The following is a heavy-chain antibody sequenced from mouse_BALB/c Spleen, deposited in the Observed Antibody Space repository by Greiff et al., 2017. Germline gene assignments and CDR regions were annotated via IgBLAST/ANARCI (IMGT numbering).Heavy chain of an antibody. J-gene: IGHJ3*01. Sequence: EVQLQESGPGLVKPSQSLSLTCSVTGYSITSGYYWNWIRQFPGNKLEWMGYISYDGSNNYNPSLKNRISITRDTSKNQFFLKLNSVTTEDTATYYCASLYGNPFAYWGQGTLVTVSA. CDR2: ISYDGSN. V-gene: IGHV3-6*02. CDR1: GYSITSGYY. CDR3: ASLYGNPFAY. D-gene: IGHD2-1*01.